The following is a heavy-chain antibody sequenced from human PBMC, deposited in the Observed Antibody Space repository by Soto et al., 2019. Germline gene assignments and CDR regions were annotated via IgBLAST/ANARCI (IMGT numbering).Heavy chain of an antibody. CDR3: ARVLLQRRYFDL. D-gene: IGHD2-15*01. CDR1: GGSISSGGYY. V-gene: IGHV4-31*03. CDR2: IYYSGST. Sequence: QVQLQESGPGLVKPSQTLSLTCTVSGGSISSGGYYWSWIRQHPGKGLEWIGYIYYSGSTYYNPSIESRGTLSVDASKNQFSLKLSSVTASDTAVYYGARVLLQRRYFDLWGRGTLVTVSS. J-gene: IGHJ2*01.